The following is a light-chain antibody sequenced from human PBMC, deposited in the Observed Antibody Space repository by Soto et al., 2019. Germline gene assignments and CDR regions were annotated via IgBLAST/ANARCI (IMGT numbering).Light chain of an antibody. J-gene: IGLJ3*02. CDR3: QSADRSGTYISV. Sequence: SYELTQPPSVSVTPGQTARITCSGDALPKQYAYWYQQKPGQAPVLVIYKDSERPSGIPERFSGSSSGTTVTLTISGVQAEDEADHYCQSADRSGTYISVFGGGPQLPVL. CDR2: KDS. V-gene: IGLV3-25*02. CDR1: ALPKQY.